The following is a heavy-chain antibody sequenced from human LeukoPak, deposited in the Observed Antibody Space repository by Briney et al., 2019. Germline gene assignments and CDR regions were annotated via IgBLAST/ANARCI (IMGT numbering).Heavy chain of an antibody. D-gene: IGHD3-9*01. J-gene: IGHJ4*02. Sequence: SETLSLTCTVSGGSISSSSYYWGWIRQPPGKGLEWIGSIYYSGSTYYNPSLKSRVAISLDTPKNQFSLRLSSVTAADTAVYYCARVTGYMIEDYFDYWGQGILVTVSS. CDR2: IYYSGST. V-gene: IGHV4-39*07. CDR3: ARVTGYMIEDYFDY. CDR1: GGSISSSSYY.